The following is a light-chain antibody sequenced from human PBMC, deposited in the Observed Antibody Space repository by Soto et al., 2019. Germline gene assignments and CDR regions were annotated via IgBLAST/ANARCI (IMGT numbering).Light chain of an antibody. CDR1: SNDVGGYNY. CDR2: EVS. J-gene: IGLJ1*01. CDR3: SSYATSSHYV. V-gene: IGLV2-14*01. Sequence: QSALTQPASVSGSPGQSITISCTGTSNDVGGYNYVSWYQQHPGKAPKLVIDEVSHRPSGISDRFSGYKSGTTASLTISGLQVEDAADYYCSSYATSSHYVFGTGTKVTVL.